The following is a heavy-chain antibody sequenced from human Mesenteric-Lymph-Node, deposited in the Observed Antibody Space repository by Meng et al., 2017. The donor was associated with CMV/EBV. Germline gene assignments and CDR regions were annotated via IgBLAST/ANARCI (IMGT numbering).Heavy chain of an antibody. CDR3: AKDCSGGTCWDYYYSGMDV. J-gene: IGHJ6*02. V-gene: IGHV3-30-3*01. D-gene: IGHD2-15*01. Sequence: GESLKISCAASGFTFSNYVMHWVRQAPGKGLEWVAVILFDGSNEYYADSVKGRFSISRDNSKNTLYVQMNSLRPEDTAVYYCAKDCSGGTCWDYYYSGMDVWGQGTTVTVSS. CDR2: ILFDGSNE. CDR1: GFTFSNYV.